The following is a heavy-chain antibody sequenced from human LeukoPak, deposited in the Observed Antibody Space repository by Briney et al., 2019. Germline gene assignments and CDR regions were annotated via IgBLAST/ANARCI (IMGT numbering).Heavy chain of an antibody. CDR3: ARVNTGNWYFDL. V-gene: IGHV3-74*01. D-gene: IGHD3-10*01. CDR2: INTDGSAT. J-gene: IGHJ2*01. CDR1: GFTFSRYW. Sequence: GGSLRLSCAASGFTFSRYWMHWVRQAPGKGLVWVSRINTDGSATSYADSVRGRFTISRDNAENTVYLQMNSLGAEDTALYFCARVNTGNWYFDLWGRGTLVTVSS.